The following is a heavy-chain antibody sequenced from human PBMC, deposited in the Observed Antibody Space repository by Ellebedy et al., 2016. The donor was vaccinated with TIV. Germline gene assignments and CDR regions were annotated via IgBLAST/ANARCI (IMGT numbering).Heavy chain of an antibody. CDR1: GYTFTNYD. D-gene: IGHD3-22*01. CDR2: MNPNSGNT. Sequence: ASVKVSXKASGYTFTNYDINWVRQATGQGLEWMGWMNPNSGNTGYAQKFQGRVTMTRNTSKSTAYMELSSLRSEDTAVYYCARVDSSSYTYWYFDLWGHGTLVSVSS. V-gene: IGHV1-8*01. CDR3: ARVDSSSYTYWYFDL. J-gene: IGHJ2*01.